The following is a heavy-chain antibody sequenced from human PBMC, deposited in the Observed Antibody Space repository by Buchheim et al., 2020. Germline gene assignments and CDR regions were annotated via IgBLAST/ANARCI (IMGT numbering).Heavy chain of an antibody. D-gene: IGHD3-3*01. J-gene: IGHJ6*03. CDR3: ASGYDFWSGTNYYYYYMDV. CDR1: GGSVTSDTYY. V-gene: IGHV4-31*03. Sequence: QVQLQESGPGLVKPSETLSLTCTVSGGSVTSDTYYWSWVRQPPGKGLEWIGYIYYSGSTYYNPSLKSRVPISVDTSKNQFSLKLSSVTAADTAVYYCASGYDFWSGTNYYYYYMDVWGKGTT. CDR2: IYYSGST.